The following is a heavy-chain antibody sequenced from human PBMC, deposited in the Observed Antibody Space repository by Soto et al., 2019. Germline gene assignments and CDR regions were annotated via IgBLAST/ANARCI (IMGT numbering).Heavy chain of an antibody. D-gene: IGHD6-13*01. J-gene: IGHJ5*02. V-gene: IGHV4-34*01. CDR3: ARSGPPLEQQLVRWFEP. Sequence: QVQLQQWGAGLLKPSETLSLTCAVYGGSFSGYDWRWISQPPGKGLEWIGEINHSGSTNYNPALKSRVTISVDTSKNQFSMKLSSVTAADTAVYYCARSGPPLEQQLVRWFEPWGQGTLVTVSS. CDR2: INHSGST. CDR1: GGSFSGYD.